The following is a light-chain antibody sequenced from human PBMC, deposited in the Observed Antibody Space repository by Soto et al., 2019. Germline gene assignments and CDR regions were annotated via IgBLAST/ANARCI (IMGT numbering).Light chain of an antibody. J-gene: IGKJ2*01. CDR1: QSISSY. Sequence: DIQMTQSPSSLSAYVGDRVTITCRASQSISSYLNWYQQKPGKAPKLLIYAASSLQSGVPSRFSGSGSGTDFTLTISSLQPEDFATYYCQQSYNTPVTFGQGTKLEIK. CDR2: AAS. CDR3: QQSYNTPVT. V-gene: IGKV1-39*01.